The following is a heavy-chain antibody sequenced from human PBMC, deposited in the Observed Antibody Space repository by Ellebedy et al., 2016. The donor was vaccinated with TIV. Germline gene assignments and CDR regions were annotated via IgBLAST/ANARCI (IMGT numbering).Heavy chain of an antibody. V-gene: IGHV4-34*01. Sequence: SQTLSLTCAVYGGSFSGYYWSWIRQPPGKGLEWIGEINHSGSTNYNPSLKSRVTVSVDTSKNQFSLKLSSVTAADTAVYYCARYVSVTRHFDYWGQGTLVTVSS. CDR2: INHSGST. J-gene: IGHJ4*02. D-gene: IGHD4-17*01. CDR3: ARYVSVTRHFDY. CDR1: GGSFSGYY.